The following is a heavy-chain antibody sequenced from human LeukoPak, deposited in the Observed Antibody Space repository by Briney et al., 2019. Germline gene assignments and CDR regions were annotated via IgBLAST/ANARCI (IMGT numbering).Heavy chain of an antibody. CDR1: GLTFSGYS. CDR3: TRDVWGDRDNYFDC. CDR2: ISSSSAAI. Sequence: GGSLRLSCAGSGLTFSGYSMSWVRQAPGKGLEWVSIISSSSAAIYYVDSVKGRFTISRDNAKNTLYLEMNNLRAEDTAVYYCTRDVWGDRDNYFDCWGQGTLVTVSS. V-gene: IGHV3-21*01. D-gene: IGHD2-8*01. J-gene: IGHJ4*02.